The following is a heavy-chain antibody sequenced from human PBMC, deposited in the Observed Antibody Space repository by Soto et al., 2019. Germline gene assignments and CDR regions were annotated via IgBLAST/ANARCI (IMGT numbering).Heavy chain of an antibody. J-gene: IGHJ5*02. V-gene: IGHV4-34*01. D-gene: IGHD3-10*01. CDR2: INHSGST. CDR3: ARRTGLLWFGELLYSFDP. Sequence: PSETLSLTCAVYDGSFSGYYWSWIRQPPGKGLEWIGEINHSGSTNYNPSLKSRVTISVDTSKNQFSLKLSSMTAADTAVYYCARRTGLLWFGELLYSFDPCGKGTLVTVSS. CDR1: DGSFSGYY.